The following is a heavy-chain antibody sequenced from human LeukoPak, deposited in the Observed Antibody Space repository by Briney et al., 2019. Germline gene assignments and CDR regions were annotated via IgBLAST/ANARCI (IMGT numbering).Heavy chain of an antibody. Sequence: GGSLRLSCAASGFTFSSYAMSWVRQAPGKGLEWVSAISGSGGSTYYTDSVKGRFTISRDNSKNTLYLQMNSLRAEDTAVYYCAKVASIPRSYYYYGMDVWGQGTTVTVSS. J-gene: IGHJ6*02. CDR3: AKVASIPRSYYYYGMDV. V-gene: IGHV3-23*01. CDR2: ISGSGGST. CDR1: GFTFSSYA.